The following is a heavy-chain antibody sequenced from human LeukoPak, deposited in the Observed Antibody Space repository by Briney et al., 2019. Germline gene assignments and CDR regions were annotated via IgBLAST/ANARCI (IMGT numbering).Heavy chain of an antibody. V-gene: IGHV4-61*08. J-gene: IGHJ6*02. CDR2: IYYNGNT. CDR1: GVSLSSGGYS. D-gene: IGHD1-26*01. CDR3: ARGRSNYYGMDV. Sequence: SETLSLTCAVSGVSLSSGGYSWSWIRRPPGKGLEWIGYIYYNGNTNYSPSLKSRVTMSVDTSKNLFSLKVSSVTAADTAVYYCARGRSNYYGMDVWGQGTTVTVSS.